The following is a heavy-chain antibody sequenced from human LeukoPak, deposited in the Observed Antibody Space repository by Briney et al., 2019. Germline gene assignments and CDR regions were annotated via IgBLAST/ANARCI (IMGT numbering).Heavy chain of an antibody. J-gene: IGHJ4*02. CDR2: IYYSGNT. D-gene: IGHD3-22*01. CDR1: GASVSSSSYY. CDR3: ARLLPLYYDSSGYFPDY. V-gene: IGHV4-39*01. Sequence: SETLSLTCTVSGASVSSSSYYWGWIRQPPGKGLEWIGSIYYSGNTYYNPSLKSRVTISVDTSKNQFSLKLSSVTAADTAVYYCARLLPLYYDSSGYFPDYWGQGTLVTVSS.